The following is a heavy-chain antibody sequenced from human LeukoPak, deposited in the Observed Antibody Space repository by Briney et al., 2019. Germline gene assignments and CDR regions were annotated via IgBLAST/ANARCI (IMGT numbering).Heavy chain of an antibody. J-gene: IGHJ5*02. CDR1: GGSFSGYY. CDR2: INHSGST. Sequence: SETLSLTCAVYGGSFSGYYWSWIRQPPGKGLEWIGEINHSGSTNYNPSLKSRVTISVDTSKNQFSLKLSSVTAADTAVYYCARGPEYRFTVTTFWWFDPWGQGTLVTVSS. CDR3: ARGPEYRFTVTTFWWFDP. V-gene: IGHV4-34*01. D-gene: IGHD4-17*01.